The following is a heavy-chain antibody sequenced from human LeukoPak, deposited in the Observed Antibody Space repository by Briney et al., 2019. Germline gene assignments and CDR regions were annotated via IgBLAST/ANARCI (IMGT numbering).Heavy chain of an antibody. Sequence: SVKVSCEASGGTFSSYAISWVRQAPGQGLEWMGGIIPIFGTANYAQKFQGRVTITADESTSTAYMELSSLRSEDTAVYYCAKGRDGYTFDYWGQGTLVTVST. D-gene: IGHD5-24*01. CDR1: GGTFSSYA. J-gene: IGHJ4*02. CDR3: AKGRDGYTFDY. CDR2: IIPIFGTA. V-gene: IGHV1-69*13.